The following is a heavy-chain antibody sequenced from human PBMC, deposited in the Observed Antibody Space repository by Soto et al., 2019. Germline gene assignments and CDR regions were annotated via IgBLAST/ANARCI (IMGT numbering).Heavy chain of an antibody. CDR2: ISPYNGNT. D-gene: IGHD3-22*01. V-gene: IGHV1-18*01. CDR3: ARDLPRAIVIVSATHFDC. CDR1: GYTFTDYG. J-gene: IGHJ4*02. Sequence: QVQLVQSGAEVKKPGASVKVSCKASGYTFTDYGISWVRQAPGQGLEWMGWISPYNGNTNYAQKLQGRVTMTTDTSTSTASMELRSLRSDDTAVYYCARDLPRAIVIVSATHFDCWGQGTLVTVSS.